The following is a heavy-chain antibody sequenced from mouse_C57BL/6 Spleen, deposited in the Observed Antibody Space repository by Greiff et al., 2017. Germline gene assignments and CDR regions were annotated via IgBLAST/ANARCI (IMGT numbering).Heavy chain of an antibody. V-gene: IGHV1-82*01. CDR2: IYPGDGDT. CDR1: GYAFSSSG. D-gene: IGHD1-1*01. CDR3: ARGNYYGSSGSYYFDY. J-gene: IGHJ2*01. Sequence: VKLMESGPELVKPGASVKISCKASGYAFSSSGMNWVKQRPGKGLEWIGRIYPGDGDTNYNGKFKGKATLTADKSSSTAYMQLSSLTSEDSAVYFCARGNYYGSSGSYYFDYWGQGTTLTVSS.